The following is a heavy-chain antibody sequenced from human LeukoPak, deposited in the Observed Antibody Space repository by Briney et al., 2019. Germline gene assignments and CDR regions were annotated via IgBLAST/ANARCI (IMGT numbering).Heavy chain of an antibody. J-gene: IGHJ4*02. Sequence: KPSGXXXXXXAVYGGSFSDXXXXWIRXPPGKGXXXXXEINHSGRTNHNPSLKSRLTISEDTSKNQFSLKVRSITAADTGIYYCARRPRNGVKSDGPPGLDYWGQGILVTVSS. D-gene: IGHD2-8*01. CDR3: ARRPRNGVKSDGPPGLDY. CDR1: GGSFSDXX. CDR2: INHSGRT. V-gene: IGHV4-34*01.